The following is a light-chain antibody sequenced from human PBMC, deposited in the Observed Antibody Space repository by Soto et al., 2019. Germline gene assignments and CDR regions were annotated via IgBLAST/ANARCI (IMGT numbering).Light chain of an antibody. J-gene: IGLJ2*01. CDR3: CSYAGSSMV. CDR2: EVS. V-gene: IGLV2-23*02. Sequence: QSALTQPAFVSGSPGQSITISCTGTSSDVGSYNLVSWYQQHPGKAPKLMIYEVSKRPSGVSNRFSGSKSGNTASLTISGLQAEDEADYYCCSYAGSSMVFGGGTKLTVL. CDR1: SSDVGSYNL.